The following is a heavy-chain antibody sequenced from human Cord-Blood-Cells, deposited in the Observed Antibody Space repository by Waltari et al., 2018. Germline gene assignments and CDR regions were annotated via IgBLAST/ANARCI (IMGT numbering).Heavy chain of an antibody. CDR1: GGSISSHS. J-gene: IGHJ4*02. CDR2: IYYSGST. V-gene: IGHV4-59*11. Sequence: QVQLQESGPGLVKPSETLSLPCTVSGGSISSHSWSWIRQPPGKGLEWIGYIYYSGSTNYNPSLKSRVTISVDTSKNQFSLKLSSVTAADTAVYYCARGLLGATFDYWGQGTLVTVSS. CDR3: ARGLLGATFDY. D-gene: IGHD1-26*01.